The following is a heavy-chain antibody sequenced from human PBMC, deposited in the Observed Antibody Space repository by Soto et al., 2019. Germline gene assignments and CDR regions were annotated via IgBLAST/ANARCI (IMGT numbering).Heavy chain of an antibody. CDR2: IYWDDDK. CDR1: GFSLSTSGVG. CDR3: AHRLGGIGVAGTFDY. V-gene: IGHV2-5*02. D-gene: IGHD6-19*01. J-gene: IGHJ4*02. Sequence: QITLKESGPTLVKPTQTLTLTCTFSGFSLSTSGVGVGWIRQPPGKALEWLALIYWDDDKRYSPSLKSRLTITKDPSKNQVVLTMTNMDPVDTATYYCAHRLGGIGVAGTFDYWGQGTLVTVSS.